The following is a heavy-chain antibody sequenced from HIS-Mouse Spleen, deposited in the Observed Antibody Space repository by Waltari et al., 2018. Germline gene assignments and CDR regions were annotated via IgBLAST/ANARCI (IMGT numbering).Heavy chain of an antibody. CDR1: GGSIRSRIYD. D-gene: IGHD6-13*01. Sequence: QLQLQESGPGLVKPSETLSLTCTVSGGSIRSRIYDMGWIRQPPGKGLEWIGSIYYSGSTYYNPSLKSRVTISVDTSKNQFSLKLSSVTAADTAVYYCAREIPYSSSWYDWYFDLWGRGTLVTVSS. CDR2: IYYSGST. J-gene: IGHJ2*01. V-gene: IGHV4-39*07. CDR3: AREIPYSSSWYDWYFDL.